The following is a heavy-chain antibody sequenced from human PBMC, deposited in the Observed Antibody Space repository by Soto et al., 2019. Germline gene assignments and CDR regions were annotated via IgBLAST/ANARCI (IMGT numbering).Heavy chain of an antibody. CDR2: FDPEAGQT. CDR3: ATGAGSGSYYYAFDI. Sequence: ASVKVSCKVSEYFLTELSIHWVRQAPGKGLEWMGGFDPEAGQTVYAQRFQGRVTMTEDTSTDTVYMDLTSLRLEDTAVYFCATGAGSGSYYYAFDIWGQGTMVT. J-gene: IGHJ3*02. D-gene: IGHD1-26*01. CDR1: EYFLTELS. V-gene: IGHV1-24*01.